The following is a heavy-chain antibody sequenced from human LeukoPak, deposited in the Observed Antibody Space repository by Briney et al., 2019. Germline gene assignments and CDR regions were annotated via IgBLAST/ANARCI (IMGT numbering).Heavy chain of an antibody. CDR2: ISAYNGNT. Sequence: ASVKVSCKASGYTFTSYGISWVRQAPGQGLEWMGWISAYNGNTNYAQKLQGRVTMTTDTFTSTAYMELRSLRSDDTAVYYCARGSYQPYYDFWSGYSLGWFDPWGQGTLVTVSS. D-gene: IGHD3-3*01. J-gene: IGHJ5*02. CDR3: ARGSYQPYYDFWSGYSLGWFDP. CDR1: GYTFTSYG. V-gene: IGHV1-18*01.